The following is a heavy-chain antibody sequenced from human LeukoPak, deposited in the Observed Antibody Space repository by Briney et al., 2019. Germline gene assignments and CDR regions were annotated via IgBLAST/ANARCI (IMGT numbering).Heavy chain of an antibody. CDR1: GYTFTGYY. J-gene: IGHJ4*02. CDR2: INPNSGGT. D-gene: IGHD1-26*01. CDR3: ARGIDGWELRPFDY. V-gene: IGHV1-2*02. Sequence: ASVKVSCKASGYTFTGYYMHWVRQARGQGLEWMGWINPNSGGTNYAQKFQGRVTMTRDTSISTAYMELSRLRSDDTAVYYCARGIDGWELRPFDYWGQGTLVTVSS.